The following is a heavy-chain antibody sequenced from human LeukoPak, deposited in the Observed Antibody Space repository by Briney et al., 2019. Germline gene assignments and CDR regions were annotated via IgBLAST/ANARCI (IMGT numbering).Heavy chain of an antibody. CDR2: IYTSGST. CDR3: ARSPNYYDSSGPDY. Sequence: PSETLSLTCTVSGGSISSYYWSWIRQPAGKGLEWIGRIYTSGSTNYNPSLKSRVTISVDTSKNQFSLKLSSVTAADTAVYYCARSPNYYDSSGPDYWGQGTLVTVSS. J-gene: IGHJ4*02. D-gene: IGHD3-22*01. V-gene: IGHV4-4*07. CDR1: GGSISSYY.